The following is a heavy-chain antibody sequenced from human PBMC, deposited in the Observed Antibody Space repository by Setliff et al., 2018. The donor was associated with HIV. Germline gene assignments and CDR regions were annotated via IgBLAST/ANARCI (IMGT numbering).Heavy chain of an antibody. Sequence: ASVKVSCKASGDNFTTYGINWVRQATGQGPEWIGWMNTNSGNTGYAQKFQVRCTISRNDSENSLYLQMNSLKPADTAVYYCARGPATGDYSYYFDYWCQGTLVTVSS. J-gene: IGHJ4*02. V-gene: IGHV1-8*02. CDR3: ARGPATGDYSYYFDY. D-gene: IGHD4-17*01. CDR2: MNTNSGNT. CDR1: GDNFTTYG.